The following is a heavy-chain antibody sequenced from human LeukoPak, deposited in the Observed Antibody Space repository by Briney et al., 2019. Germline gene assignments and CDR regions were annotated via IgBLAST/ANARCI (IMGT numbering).Heavy chain of an antibody. CDR2: IYYSGST. J-gene: IGHJ4*02. Sequence: PSETLSLTCTVSGGSISNYYWSWIRQPPGKGLEWIAFIYYSGSTTYNPSLKSQVTISVDTSKNQFSLKLSSVTAADTAVYYCARRMYGSSLDYWGQGTLVTVSA. CDR3: ARRMYGSSLDY. D-gene: IGHD6-6*01. CDR1: GGSISNYY. V-gene: IGHV4-59*08.